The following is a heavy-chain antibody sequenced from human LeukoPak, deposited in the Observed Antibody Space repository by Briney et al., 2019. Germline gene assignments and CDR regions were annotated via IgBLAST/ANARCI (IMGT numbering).Heavy chain of an antibody. J-gene: IGHJ4*01. CDR2: ISSRSSNI. D-gene: IGHD3-9*01. Sequence: GGSLRLSCSASGVTFSGYTMNWVRQAPGKGLEWVSSISSRSSNIYYADSVKGRFTISRDNAKNSLYLQMNSLRAEDTAVYYCARALYYDILTGYQTHTYYFDYWGLGTLVTVSP. CDR1: GVTFSGYT. CDR3: ARALYYDILTGYQTHTYYFDY. V-gene: IGHV3-21*01.